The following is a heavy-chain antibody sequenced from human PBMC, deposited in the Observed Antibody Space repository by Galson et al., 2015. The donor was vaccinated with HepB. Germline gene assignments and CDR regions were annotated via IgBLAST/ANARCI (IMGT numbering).Heavy chain of an antibody. V-gene: IGHV1-18*01. Sequence: SVKVSCKASGYTFSNYVITWVRQAPGQGLEWMGWISPYNSYTNYTQKLQGRVTMTTDTATTTVYMELRSLRSDDTAVYYCARGDLVVVVGATPNTRFDPWGQGTLVTVSS. CDR1: GYTFSNYV. CDR3: ARGDLVVVVGATPNTRFDP. D-gene: IGHD2-15*01. J-gene: IGHJ5*02. CDR2: ISPYNSYT.